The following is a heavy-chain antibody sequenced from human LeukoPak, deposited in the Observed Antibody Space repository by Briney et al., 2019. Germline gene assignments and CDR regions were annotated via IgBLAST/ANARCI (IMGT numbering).Heavy chain of an antibody. CDR1: GFTFSSYG. CDR2: IWYDGSNK. Sequence: GGSLRLSCAASGFTFSSYGMHWVRQAPGKGLEWVAVIWYDGSNKYYADSVKGRFTISRDNSKNTLYLQMNSLRAEDTAVYYCARVGARGYGSGSYFNYYYYGVDVWGKGTTVTVSS. J-gene: IGHJ6*04. CDR3: ARVGARGYGSGSYFNYYYYGVDV. V-gene: IGHV3-33*01. D-gene: IGHD3-10*01.